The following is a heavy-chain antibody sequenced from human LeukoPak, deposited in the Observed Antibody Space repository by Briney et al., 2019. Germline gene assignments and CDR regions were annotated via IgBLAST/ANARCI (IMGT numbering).Heavy chain of an antibody. CDR3: ARPAPTSGTSAFDI. Sequence: SVKVSCKASGYTFTSYYMHWVRQAPGQGLEWMGWINPNSGGTNYAQKFQGRVTMTRDTSISTAYMELSRLRSDDTAVYYCARPAPTSGTSAFDIWGQGTMVTVSS. D-gene: IGHD6-19*01. CDR1: GYTFTSYY. V-gene: IGHV1-2*02. J-gene: IGHJ3*02. CDR2: INPNSGGT.